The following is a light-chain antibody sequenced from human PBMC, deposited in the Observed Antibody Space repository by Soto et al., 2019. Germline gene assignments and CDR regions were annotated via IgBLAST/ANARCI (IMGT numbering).Light chain of an antibody. CDR2: GAS. V-gene: IGKV3-15*01. CDR1: QSVNIN. J-gene: IGKJ1*01. Sequence: EIVMTQSPATLSVSPGERATLSCRASQSVNINLAWYQQKPGQAPRLLIYGASTRATGIPARFSGSGSGTEFTLTFSSLQSEDIAIYCCQQCNDWPPTFGQGTKVDI. CDR3: QQCNDWPPT.